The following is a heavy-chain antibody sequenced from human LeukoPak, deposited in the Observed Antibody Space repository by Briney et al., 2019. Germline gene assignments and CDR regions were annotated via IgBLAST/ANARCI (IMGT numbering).Heavy chain of an antibody. V-gene: IGHV1-18*01. D-gene: IGHD3-22*01. CDR2: ISAYNGNT. CDR1: GYTFTSYG. J-gene: IGHJ4*02. Sequence: ASVKVSRKASGYTFTSYGISWVRQAPGQGLEWMGWISAYNGNTNYAQKLQGRVTMTTDTSTSTAYMELRSLRSDDTAVYYCARNYYDSSGYYYFDYCGQGTLVTVSS. CDR3: ARNYYDSSGYYYFDY.